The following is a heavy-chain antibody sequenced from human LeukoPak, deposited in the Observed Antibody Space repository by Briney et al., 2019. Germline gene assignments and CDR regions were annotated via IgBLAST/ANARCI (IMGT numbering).Heavy chain of an antibody. J-gene: IGHJ1*01. CDR3: ATTLDYDSSGYYLEYFQH. CDR2: ISYDGSNK. V-gene: IGHV3-30*03. CDR1: GFTFSSLG. Sequence: GGSLRLSCAASGFTFSSLGMHWVRQAPGKGLEWVATISYDGSNKYYADSVKGRFTISRDNSKNTLYLQMDSVRAEDTAVYYCATTLDYDSSGYYLEYFQHWGQGTLVTVSS. D-gene: IGHD3-22*01.